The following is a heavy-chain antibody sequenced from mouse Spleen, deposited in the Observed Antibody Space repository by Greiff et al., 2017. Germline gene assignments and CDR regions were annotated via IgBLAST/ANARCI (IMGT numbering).Heavy chain of an antibody. V-gene: IGHV1-7*01. CDR2: INPSSGYT. CDR1: GYAFSSYW. J-gene: IGHJ1*01. CDR3: ARSGLRRSVFDV. Sequence: VQLQQPGAELVKPGASVKISCKASGYAFSSYWMNWVKQRPGQGLEWIGYINPSSGYTKYNQKFKDKATLTADKSSSTAYMQLSSLTYEDSAVYYCARSGLRRSVFDVWGAGTTVTVSS. D-gene: IGHD2-2*01.